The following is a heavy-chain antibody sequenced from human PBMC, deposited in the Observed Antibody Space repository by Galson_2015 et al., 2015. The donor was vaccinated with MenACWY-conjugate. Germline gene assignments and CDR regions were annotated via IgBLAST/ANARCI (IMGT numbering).Heavy chain of an antibody. CDR1: GFSLSRYF. D-gene: IGHD3-3*01. Sequence: SLRLSCAASGFSLSRYFMNWVRQAPGKGLEWISYISSSSSTIYYADSVKGRFTISSDTSSNSLYLQMNSLSAEDTAIYYCARDPDATDFGSHYSPSFDIWGRGTVVTVPS. CDR2: ISSSSSTI. J-gene: IGHJ3*02. CDR3: ARDPDATDFGSHYSPSFDI. V-gene: IGHV3-48*04.